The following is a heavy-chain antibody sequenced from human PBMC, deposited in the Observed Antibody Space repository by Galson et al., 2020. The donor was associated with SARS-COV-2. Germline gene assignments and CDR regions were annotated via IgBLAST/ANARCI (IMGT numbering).Heavy chain of an antibody. CDR2: IYSGGST. V-gene: IGHV3-66*01. J-gene: IGHJ4*02. D-gene: IGHD3-22*01. CDR3: ARGLVSGSGGDSSLY. Sequence: TGGSLRLSCAASGFTVSSNYMSWVRQAPGKGLEWVSVIYSGGSTYYADSVKGRFTISRDNSKNTLYLQMNSLRAEDTAVYYCARGLVSGSGGDSSLYWGQGTLVTVSS. CDR1: GFTVSSNY.